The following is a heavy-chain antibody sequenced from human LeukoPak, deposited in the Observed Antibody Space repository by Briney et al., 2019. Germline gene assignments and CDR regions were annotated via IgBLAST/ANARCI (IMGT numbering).Heavy chain of an antibody. CDR2: LSGSGDGQ. CDR1: GFTFTNYG. D-gene: IGHD1-14*01. Sequence: SGGSLRLSCSASGFTFTNYGMSWVRQAPGKGLEWVSGLSGSGDGQFYADSVEGRFTISRDIFNNIWYLQMNSLRAEDTAVYYCAKGCQCPSGLSSWFDPRGQGTLVAVSS. V-gene: IGHV3-23*01. J-gene: IGHJ5*02. CDR3: AKGCQCPSGLSSWFDP.